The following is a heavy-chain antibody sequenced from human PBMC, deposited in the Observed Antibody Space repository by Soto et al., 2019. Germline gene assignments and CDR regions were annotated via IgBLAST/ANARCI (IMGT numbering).Heavy chain of an antibody. J-gene: IGHJ4*02. CDR3: ARGRFGEIHDY. CDR1: SGSISSGEYY. CDR2: IFSSGST. D-gene: IGHD3-10*01. Sequence: SETLSLTCTVSSGSISSGEYYWSWLRQPPGKGLEWTGYIFSSGSTHYNASLKSRLTISVDTSQNQFSLHLTSVTATDTAVYYCARGRFGEIHDYWGQGTLVTSPQ. V-gene: IGHV4-30-4*01.